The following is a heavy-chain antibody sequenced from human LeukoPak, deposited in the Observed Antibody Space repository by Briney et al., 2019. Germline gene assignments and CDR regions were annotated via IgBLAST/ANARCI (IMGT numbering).Heavy chain of an antibody. J-gene: IGHJ4*02. V-gene: IGHV3-11*04. CDR1: GFSFSDFY. CDR2: IGTRSNPI. CDR3: ARDRGSGDFLDY. D-gene: IGHD3-10*01. Sequence: GGSLRLSCAASGFSFSDFYMSWIRQAPGMGLEWISYIGTRSNPIYYADSVKGRFTISRDDAKNSLYLQMNSLRAEDTAVYYCARDRGSGDFLDYWGQGTLVTVSS.